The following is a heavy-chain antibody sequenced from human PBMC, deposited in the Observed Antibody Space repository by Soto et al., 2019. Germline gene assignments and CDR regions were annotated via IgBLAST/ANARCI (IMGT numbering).Heavy chain of an antibody. D-gene: IGHD3-22*01. V-gene: IGHV4-30-4*01. CDR2: IYYSGST. J-gene: IGHJ4*02. CDR3: ARDRRSYDSSGYYVGFFDY. Sequence: SETLSLTCTVSGGSISSGDYYWSWIRQPPGKGLEWIGYIYYSGSTYYNPSLKSRVTVSVDTSKNQFSLKLSSVTAADTAVYYCARDRRSYDSSGYYVGFFDYWGQGTLVTVSS. CDR1: GGSISSGDYY.